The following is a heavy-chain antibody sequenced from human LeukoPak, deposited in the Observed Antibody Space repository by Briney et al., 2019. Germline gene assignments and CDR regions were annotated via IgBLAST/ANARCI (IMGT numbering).Heavy chain of an antibody. CDR3: TREGPDSSGYSFDY. Sequence: PGGSLTLSCAVSGFTVSTNYLSWVRQAPGKGLEWVSIIYSGGTTYYADSVKGRFTISRDNPKNTLYLQMNSLRAEDTAVYYCTREGPDSSGYSFDYWGRGTLVTVSS. CDR2: IYSGGTT. CDR1: GFTVSTNY. J-gene: IGHJ4*02. D-gene: IGHD3-22*01. V-gene: IGHV3-53*01.